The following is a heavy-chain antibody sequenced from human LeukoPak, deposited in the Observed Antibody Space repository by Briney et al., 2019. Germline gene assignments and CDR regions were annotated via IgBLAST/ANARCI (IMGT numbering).Heavy chain of an antibody. Sequence: GGSLRLSCAASGFTFNGYAMNWVRQAPGKGLEWVSAISDSGDNTYYADSVKGRFTISRDNAKNALYLQMNSLRVEDTAVYYCANFEPGYTSSWYAEFWGQGTLVTVSS. J-gene: IGHJ4*02. D-gene: IGHD6-13*01. CDR3: ANFEPGYTSSWYAEF. V-gene: IGHV3-23*01. CDR1: GFTFNGYA. CDR2: ISDSGDNT.